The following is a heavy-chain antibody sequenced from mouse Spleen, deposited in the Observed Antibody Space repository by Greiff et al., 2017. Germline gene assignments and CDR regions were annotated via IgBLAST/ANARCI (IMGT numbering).Heavy chain of an antibody. J-gene: IGHJ2*01. CDR2: IDPNSGGT. D-gene: IGHD1-1*01. V-gene: IGHV1-72*01. Sequence: VQRVESGAELVKPGASVKLSCKASGYTFTSYWMHWVKQRPGRGLEWIGRIDPNSGGTKYNEKFKSKATLTVDKPSSTAYMQLSSLTSEDSAVYYCARNGYYDGSYSYYFDYWGQGTTLTVSS. CDR3: ARNGYYDGSYSYYFDY. CDR1: GYTFTSYW.